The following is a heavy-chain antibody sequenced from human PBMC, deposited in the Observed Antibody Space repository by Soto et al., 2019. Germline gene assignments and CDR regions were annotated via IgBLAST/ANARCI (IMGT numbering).Heavy chain of an antibody. CDR2: ISSSGGRI. D-gene: IGHD5-12*01. CDR1: AFTFSSYG. V-gene: IGHV3-23*01. Sequence: PGGSLRLSCAASAFTFSSYGMSWVRQAPGKGLEWVSGISSSGGRIYYADSVKGRFTISRDNSKNTLYLQMNSLRAEDTAVYYCAKDSGYSGYDPLGASNIWGPGPMVTLAS. J-gene: IGHJ3*02. CDR3: AKDSGYSGYDPLGASNI.